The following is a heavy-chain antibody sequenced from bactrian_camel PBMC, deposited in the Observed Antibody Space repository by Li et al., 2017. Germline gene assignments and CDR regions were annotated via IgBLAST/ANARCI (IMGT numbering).Heavy chain of an antibody. J-gene: IGHJ4*01. Sequence: QLVESGGGSVQGGGSLRLSCAASGFTYSSYCSGWVRQFPGKEREAVADIDSDGNTNYADFVKGRFTISKDRFNNNLYLHMNSLEPGDTSRYYCAAGAYCAYCQGGWCAVYHDWGKGTQVTVS. CDR1: GFTYSSYC. V-gene: IGHV3S67*01. CDR2: IDSDGNT. CDR3: AAGAYCAYCQGGWCAVYHD. D-gene: IGHD6*01.